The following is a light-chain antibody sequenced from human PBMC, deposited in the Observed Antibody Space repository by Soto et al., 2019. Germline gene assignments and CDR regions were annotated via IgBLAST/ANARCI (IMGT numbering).Light chain of an antibody. CDR1: QSVSTYY. CDR3: QQYGSSPLT. V-gene: IGKV3-20*01. CDR2: GAS. Sequence: VVLTQSPGTLALSPGERATLSCRASQSVSTYYLAWYQQKPGQAPRLLIHGASSRATGIPDRFSGSGSETDFTLTISTLEPEDFAVYYCQQYGSSPLTFDQGTKVEIK. J-gene: IGKJ1*01.